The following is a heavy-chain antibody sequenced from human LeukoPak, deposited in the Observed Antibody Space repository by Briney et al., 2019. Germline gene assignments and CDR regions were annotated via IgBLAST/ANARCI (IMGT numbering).Heavy chain of an antibody. D-gene: IGHD3/OR15-3a*01. CDR1: GYSISSGYY. CDR3: ARILDYLYFDY. J-gene: IGHJ4*02. V-gene: IGHV4-38-2*01. Sequence: MASETLSLTCAVSGYSISSGYYWGWIRQPPGKGLEWIGSIYHSGSTYYNPSLKSRVTISVDTSKNQFSLKLSSVTAADTAVYYCARILDYLYFDYWGQGTLVTVSS. CDR2: IYHSGST.